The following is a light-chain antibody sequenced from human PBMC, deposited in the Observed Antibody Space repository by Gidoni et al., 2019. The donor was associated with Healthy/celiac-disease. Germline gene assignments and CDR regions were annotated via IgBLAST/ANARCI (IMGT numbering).Light chain of an antibody. V-gene: IGKV1-39*01. CDR2: AAS. Sequence: DIQMTQSPPSPSASVGDRVTITCRASQSISSYLTWYQQKPGKAPKLLIYAASSLQSGVPSRYSGSGSGTDFTLTISSLQPEDFATYYCQQSYSTPGFTFGPGTKVEIK. J-gene: IGKJ3*01. CDR3: QQSYSTPGFT. CDR1: QSISSY.